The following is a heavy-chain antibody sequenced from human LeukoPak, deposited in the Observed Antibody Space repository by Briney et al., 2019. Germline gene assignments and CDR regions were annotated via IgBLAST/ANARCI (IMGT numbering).Heavy chain of an antibody. D-gene: IGHD1-26*01. J-gene: IGHJ6*02. V-gene: IGHV1-69*04. CDR3: ARALVGAKYYYYGMDV. CDR1: GGTFSSYA. CDR2: IIPILGIA. Sequence: GASVKGSCKASGGTFSSYAISWVRQAPGQGLEWMGRIIPILGIANYAQKFQGRVTITADKSTSTAYMELSSLRSEDTAVYYCARALVGAKYYYYGMDVWGQGTTVTVSS.